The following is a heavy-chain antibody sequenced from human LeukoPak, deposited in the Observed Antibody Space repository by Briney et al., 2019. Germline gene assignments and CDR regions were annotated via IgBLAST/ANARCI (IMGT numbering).Heavy chain of an antibody. D-gene: IGHD3-22*01. CDR3: VRDGDIVVVITFDY. V-gene: IGHV3-23*01. J-gene: IGHJ4*02. Sequence: GGSLRLSCAASGFTFRNYAMSWVRQAPGKGLEWVSAISGSGGNTYYADSVEGRFTISRDNSKNTLYLQMDRMRVEDSAVYYCVRDGDIVVVITFDYWGQGNLVTVSS. CDR2: ISGSGGNT. CDR1: GFTFRNYA.